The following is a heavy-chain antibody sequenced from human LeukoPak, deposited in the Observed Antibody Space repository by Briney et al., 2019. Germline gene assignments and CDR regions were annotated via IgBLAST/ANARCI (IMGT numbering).Heavy chain of an antibody. CDR2: IFQGGGEI. CDR3: ARANDNYYYYYMDV. CDR1: GFTFSTFA. V-gene: IGHV3-21*01. Sequence: GGSLRLSCAASGFTFSTFAMIWVRQPPGKGLEWVSSIFQGGGEIHYADSVRGRFTISRDNAKNSLYLQMNSLRAEDTAVYYCARANDNYYYYYMDVWGKGTTVTISS. D-gene: IGHD3-9*01. J-gene: IGHJ6*03.